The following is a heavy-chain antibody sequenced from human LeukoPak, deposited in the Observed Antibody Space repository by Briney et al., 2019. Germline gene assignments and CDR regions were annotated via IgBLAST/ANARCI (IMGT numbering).Heavy chain of an antibody. J-gene: IGHJ4*02. Sequence: GGSLRLSCAASGFTFSSYSMNWVRQAPGKGLEWVSYISSSSSTIYYADSVKGRFTISRDNAKNSLYLQMNSLRAEDTAVYYCARGGLAGYWGQGTLVTVSS. V-gene: IGHV3-48*04. D-gene: IGHD6-19*01. CDR1: GFTFSSYS. CDR3: ARGGLAGY. CDR2: ISSSSSTI.